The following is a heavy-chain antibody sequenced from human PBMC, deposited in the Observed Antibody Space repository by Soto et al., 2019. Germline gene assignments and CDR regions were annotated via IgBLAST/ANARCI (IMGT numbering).Heavy chain of an antibody. Sequence: QVQLMQSGAEVKKPGASVKVSCKASGDTFTDYYIHWVRQAPGQGLEWMGTVNPSGGHTTYAQHFLGRVTMTRDTFTSTRYKQLTSLTSDDTVIEYCTRGGHVVVVTAALDYWGQGTLVTVSS. V-gene: IGHV1-46*01. CDR1: GDTFTDYY. CDR2: VNPSGGHT. CDR3: TRGGHVVVVTAALDY. J-gene: IGHJ4*02. D-gene: IGHD2-21*02.